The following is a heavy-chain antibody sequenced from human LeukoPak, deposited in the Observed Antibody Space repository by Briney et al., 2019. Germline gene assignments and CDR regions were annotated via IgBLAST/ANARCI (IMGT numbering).Heavy chain of an antibody. D-gene: IGHD3-10*01. J-gene: IGHJ4*02. CDR1: GFTFSSYE. Sequence: GSLRLSCVASGFTFSSYEMNWVRQAPGKGLEWVSYISSSGSTIYYADSVKGRFTISRDKAKNSLYLQMNSLRAEDTAVYYCARWARDYYGSGSYPGDYWGQGTLVTVSS. V-gene: IGHV3-48*03. CDR2: ISSSGSTI. CDR3: ARWARDYYGSGSYPGDY.